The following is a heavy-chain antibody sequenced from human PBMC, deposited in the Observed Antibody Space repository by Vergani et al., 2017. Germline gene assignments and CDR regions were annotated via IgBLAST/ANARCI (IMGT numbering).Heavy chain of an antibody. CDR2: ICSNDEK. Sequence: QVTLKESGPVLVKPTETLTLTCTVSGFSLSTARMGVSWIRQPPGKALKWLAHICSNDEKSYSTSLKSRLTISKDTSKSQVVLTMTNMDPVDTATYYCARIRYSGYDYYFDYWGQGTLVTVSS. J-gene: IGHJ4*02. CDR1: GFSLSTARMG. V-gene: IGHV2-26*01. D-gene: IGHD5-12*01. CDR3: ARIRYSGYDYYFDY.